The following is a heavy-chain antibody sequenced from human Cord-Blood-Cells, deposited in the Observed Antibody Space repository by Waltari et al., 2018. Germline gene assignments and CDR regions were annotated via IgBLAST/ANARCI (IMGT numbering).Heavy chain of an antibody. CDR3: ARRGASSSWYDY. D-gene: IGHD6-13*01. Sequence: EVQLVESGGGLVKPGGSLRLSCAASGFTFSSYSLNWVRQAPGKVLEWVSSISSSSSYIYYADSVKGRFTISRDNAKNSLYLQMNSLRAEDTAVYYCARRGASSSWYDYWGQGTLVTVSS. V-gene: IGHV3-21*01. CDR1: GFTFSSYS. J-gene: IGHJ4*02. CDR2: ISSSSSYI.